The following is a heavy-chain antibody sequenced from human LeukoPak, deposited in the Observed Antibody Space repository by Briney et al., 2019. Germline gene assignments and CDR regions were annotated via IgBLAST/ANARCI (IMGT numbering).Heavy chain of an antibody. CDR1: GDSVSSNSAA. V-gene: IGHV6-1*01. Sequence: SQTLSLTCALSGDSVSSNSAAWNWIRQSPSRGLEWLGRTYYRSKWYNDYAVSVKSRITINPDTSKNQFSLQLNSVTPEDTAVYYCARWSFVAASLEGFDYWGQGTLVTVSS. CDR2: TYYRSKWYN. CDR3: ARWSFVAASLEGFDY. D-gene: IGHD6-19*01. J-gene: IGHJ4*02.